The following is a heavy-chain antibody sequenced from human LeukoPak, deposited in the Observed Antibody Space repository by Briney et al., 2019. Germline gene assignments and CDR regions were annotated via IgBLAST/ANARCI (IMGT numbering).Heavy chain of an antibody. D-gene: IGHD3-3*01. CDR1: GGSFSGYY. V-gene: IGHV4-34*01. J-gene: IGHJ4*02. CDR3: ARRRITIFGATLPLDY. CDR2: INHSGST. Sequence: SETLSLTCAVYGGSFSGYYRSWIRQPPGKGLEWIGEINHSGSTNYNPSLKSRVTISVDTSKNQFSLKLSSVTAADTAVYYCARRRITIFGATLPLDYWGQGTLVTVSS.